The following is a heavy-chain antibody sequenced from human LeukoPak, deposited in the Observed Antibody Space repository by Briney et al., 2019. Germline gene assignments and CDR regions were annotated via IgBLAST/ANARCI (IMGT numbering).Heavy chain of an antibody. V-gene: IGHV1-2*02. CDR3: ARDPSSVILFFLDY. CDR1: EYTFTDSY. D-gene: IGHD4-11*01. Sequence: ASVNVSYTSAEYTFTDSYILRLRQAPGQGLEGMGWIDANNGGTKSAQKFQGRVTMTRDTSISTAYMDLSSLSPDDAAVYYCARDPSSVILFFLDYRGQGSLVTVSS. CDR2: IDANNGGT. J-gene: IGHJ4*02.